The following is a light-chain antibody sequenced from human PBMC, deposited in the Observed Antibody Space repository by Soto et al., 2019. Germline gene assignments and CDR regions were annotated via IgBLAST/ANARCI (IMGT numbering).Light chain of an antibody. J-gene: IGLJ3*02. CDR3: ETWDSNTRV. Sequence: QPVLTQSSSGSASLGSSVKLTCTLSSGHSSYIIAWHQQQPGKAPRYLMKLEGSGSYNKGSGVPDRFSGSSSGADRYLTISNLQFEDEADYYCETWDSNTRVFGGGTQLTLL. CDR2: LEGSGSY. CDR1: SGHSSYI. V-gene: IGLV4-60*02.